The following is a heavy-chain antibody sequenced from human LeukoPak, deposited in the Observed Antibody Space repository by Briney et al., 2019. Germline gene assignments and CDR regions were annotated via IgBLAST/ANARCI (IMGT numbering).Heavy chain of an antibody. CDR2: ISTSGSNI. Sequence: GGSLRLSCAASGFTFSDYYMTWIRQAPGKGLEWVSCISTSGSNIYHADSVKGRFTISRDNAKNSLYLQMNSLRAEDTAVYFCARVSPRRDYFDYWGQGTLVTVSS. V-gene: IGHV3-11*01. J-gene: IGHJ4*02. CDR1: GFTFSDYY. CDR3: ARVSPRRDYFDY. D-gene: IGHD6-6*01.